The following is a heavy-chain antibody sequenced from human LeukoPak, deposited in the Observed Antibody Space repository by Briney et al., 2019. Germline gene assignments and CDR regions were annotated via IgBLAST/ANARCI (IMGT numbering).Heavy chain of an antibody. J-gene: IGHJ6*02. CDR3: ARRGFGELVYYYYYGMDV. CDR2: ISAYNGNT. V-gene: IGHV1-18*01. CDR1: GYTFTSYG. Sequence: ASVKVSCKASGYTFTSYGISWVRQAPGQGLEWMGWISAYNGNTNYAQKLQGRVTMTTDTSTSTAYMELRSLRSDDTAVYYCARRGFGELVYYYYYGMDVRGQGTTVTVSS. D-gene: IGHD3-10*01.